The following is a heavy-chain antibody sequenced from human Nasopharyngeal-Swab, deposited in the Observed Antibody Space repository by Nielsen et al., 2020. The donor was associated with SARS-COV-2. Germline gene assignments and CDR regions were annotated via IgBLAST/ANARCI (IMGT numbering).Heavy chain of an antibody. CDR3: ARVSSSSTTNWFDP. V-gene: IGHV3-30*03. D-gene: IGHD6-6*01. J-gene: IGHJ5*02. Sequence: WIRQPPGKGLERVAVISYDGSNKYYADSVKGRFTISRDNSKNTLYLQMNSLRAEDTAVYYCARVSSSSTTNWFDPWGQGTLVTVSS. CDR2: ISYDGSNK.